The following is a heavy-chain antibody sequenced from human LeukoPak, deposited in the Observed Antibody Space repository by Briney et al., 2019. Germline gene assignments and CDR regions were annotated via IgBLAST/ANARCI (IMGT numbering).Heavy chain of an antibody. CDR3: ARSRTSCCIDY. Sequence: SETLSLTCTVSGGSISSYYWSWIRQPPGKGLEWIGYIYYSGSTNYNPTLKSRVTISVDTSKNQFSLKLSSVTAADTAVYYCARSRTSCCIDYWGQGTLVTVSS. D-gene: IGHD2-2*01. J-gene: IGHJ4*02. CDR2: IYYSGST. V-gene: IGHV4-59*01. CDR1: GGSISSYY.